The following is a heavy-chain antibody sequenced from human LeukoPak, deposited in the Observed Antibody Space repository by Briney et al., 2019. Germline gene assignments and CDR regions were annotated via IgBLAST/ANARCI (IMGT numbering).Heavy chain of an antibody. CDR1: GYTFTGYY. CDR3: PRGSGWFGDLYYYYYMDV. V-gene: IGHV1-2*02. Sequence: ASVKVSCKASGYTFTGYYMHWVRQAPGQGLEWMGWINPNSGGTNYAQKFQGRVTMTRDTSISTAYMELSRLRSDDTAVYYCPRGSGWFGDLYYYYYMDVWGKGTTVTVSS. J-gene: IGHJ6*03. CDR2: INPNSGGT. D-gene: IGHD3-10*01.